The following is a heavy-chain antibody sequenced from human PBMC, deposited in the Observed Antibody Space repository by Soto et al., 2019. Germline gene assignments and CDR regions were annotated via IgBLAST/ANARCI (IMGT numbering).Heavy chain of an antibody. J-gene: IGHJ6*02. CDR2: ISRDGINE. CDR3: ATDEVGAYYYYGMHV. D-gene: IGHD1-26*01. Sequence: SGGSLRLSCAASGFDFSTYGMHWVRQAPGKGLEWVAAISRDGINENYADSVKGRFTLSRDNSKNTVFLQMNSLRAEDTAVYYCATDEVGAYYYYGMHVWGQGTTVTVSS. CDR1: GFDFSTYG. V-gene: IGHV3-30*03.